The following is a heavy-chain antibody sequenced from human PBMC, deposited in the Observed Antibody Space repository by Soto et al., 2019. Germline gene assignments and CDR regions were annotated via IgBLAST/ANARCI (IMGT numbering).Heavy chain of an antibody. D-gene: IGHD2-21*02. CDR2: IYPGDSDT. CDR3: ARRDCGGDCYALSYGMDV. Sequence: GESLKISCKGSGYSFTSYWIGWVRQMPGKGLEWMGIIYPGDSDTRYSPSFQGQVTISADKSISTAYLQWSSLKASDTAMYYCARRDCGGDCYALSYGMDVWGQGTTVTVSS. J-gene: IGHJ6*02. V-gene: IGHV5-51*01. CDR1: GYSFTSYW.